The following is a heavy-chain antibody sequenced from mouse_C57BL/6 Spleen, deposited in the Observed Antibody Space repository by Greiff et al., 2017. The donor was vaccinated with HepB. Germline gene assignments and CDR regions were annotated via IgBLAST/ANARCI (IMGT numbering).Heavy chain of an antibody. CDR1: GYSFTDYN. D-gene: IGHD2-5*01. Sequence: VHVKQSGPELVKPGASVKISCKASGYSFTDYNMNWVKQSNGKSLEWIGVINPNYGTTSYNQKFKGKATLTVDQSSSTAYMQLNSLTSEDSAVYYCAIYYSNYHWYFDVWGTGTTVTVSS. J-gene: IGHJ1*03. V-gene: IGHV1-39*01. CDR2: INPNYGTT. CDR3: AIYYSNYHWYFDV.